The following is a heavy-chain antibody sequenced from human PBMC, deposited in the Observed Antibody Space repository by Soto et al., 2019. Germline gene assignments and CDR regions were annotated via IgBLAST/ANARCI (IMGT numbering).Heavy chain of an antibody. V-gene: IGHV4-31*03. CDR1: GGSISSGGYY. J-gene: IGHJ6*03. D-gene: IGHD2-8*01. CDR2: IYYSGST. Sequence: QVQLQESGPGLVKPSQTLSLTCTVSGGSISSGGYYWSWIRQHPGKGLEWIGYIYYSGSTYYNPSLKGRVTISVDTSKYQFSLKLSSVTAADTAVYYCARAHCTNGVCYGPTYYYYYYMDVWGKGTTVTVSS. CDR3: ARAHCTNGVCYGPTYYYYYYMDV.